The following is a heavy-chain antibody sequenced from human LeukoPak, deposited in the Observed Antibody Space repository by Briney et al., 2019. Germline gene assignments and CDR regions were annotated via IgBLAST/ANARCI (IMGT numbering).Heavy chain of an antibody. V-gene: IGHV1-46*01. J-gene: IGHJ6*02. D-gene: IGHD2/OR15-2a*01. CDR2: INPSGGST. CDR3: AREVYGQDYGMDV. Sequence: ASVKVSCKASGYTFTSYYMHWVRQAPGQGLEWMGIINPSGGSTSYAQKFQGRVTMTRDTSTSTVYMELSGLRSEDTAVYYCAREVYGQDYGMDVWGQGTTVTVSS. CDR1: GYTFTSYY.